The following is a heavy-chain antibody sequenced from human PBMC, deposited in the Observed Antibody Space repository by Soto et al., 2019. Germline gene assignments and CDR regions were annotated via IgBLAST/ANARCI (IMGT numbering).Heavy chain of an antibody. J-gene: IGHJ6*03. CDR3: ARGYSSSWYHHYYHLDV. Sequence: GSLRLSCAASGFTVSSNYMSWVRQAPGKGLEWVSVIYSGGSTYYADSVKGRFTISRHNSKNTLYLQMNSLRAEDTAVYYCARGYSSSWYHHYYHLDVWGKGTTVTVSS. D-gene: IGHD6-13*01. CDR1: GFTVSSNY. CDR2: IYSGGST. V-gene: IGHV3-53*04.